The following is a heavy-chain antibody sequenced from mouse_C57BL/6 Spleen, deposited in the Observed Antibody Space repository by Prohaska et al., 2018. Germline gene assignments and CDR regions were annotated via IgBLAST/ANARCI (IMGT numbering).Heavy chain of an antibody. V-gene: IGHV11-2*01. D-gene: IGHD2-1*01. CDR3: MRYGNYWYIDV. CDR1: GFTFSGFW. CDR2: INSDGSEI. J-gene: IGHJ1*03. Sequence: EVQLLETGGGLVQPGGSRGRSCEGSGFTFSGFWMSWVRQTPGKTPECIGDINSDGSEINYAPSIKDRFTIFRDNDKSTLYLQMSNVRSEDTATYFCMRYGNYWYIDVWGTGTTVTVSS.